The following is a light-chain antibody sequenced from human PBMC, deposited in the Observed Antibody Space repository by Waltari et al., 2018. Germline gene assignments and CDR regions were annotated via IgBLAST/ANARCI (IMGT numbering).Light chain of an antibody. CDR1: QSVSSN. CDR2: GAS. CDR3: QQYNNWRT. Sequence: IAMTQPPAPLSVSSGDRATLSCRASQSVSSNLAWYQQKPGPAPRLIIDGASTRATGIPARFSGSGSGTEFTLTISSMQSEDVAVYYCQQYNNWRTFGQGTKLEIK. J-gene: IGKJ2*01. V-gene: IGKV3-15*01.